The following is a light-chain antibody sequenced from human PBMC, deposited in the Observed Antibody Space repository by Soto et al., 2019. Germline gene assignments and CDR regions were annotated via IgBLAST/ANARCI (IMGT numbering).Light chain of an antibody. V-gene: IGKV3-20*01. CDR3: QQYGSSSWT. J-gene: IGKJ1*01. CDR2: DAS. Sequence: EIVLTQTPGTLSLSPGERVILSCRASQSVSSGYVAWYQQKPGQAPNLLIYDASSRATGIPDRFSGSGSGTDFTLTISRLEPEDFAVYYCQQYGSSSWTFGQGTKVDIK. CDR1: QSVSSGY.